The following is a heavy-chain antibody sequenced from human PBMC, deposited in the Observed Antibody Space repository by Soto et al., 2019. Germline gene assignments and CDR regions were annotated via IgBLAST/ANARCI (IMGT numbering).Heavy chain of an antibody. CDR2: IYVTGAV. V-gene: IGHV4-31*03. CDR1: GAALNSGNYY. D-gene: IGHD2-21*01. Sequence: SETLSLTCSVSGAALNSGNYYWSWIRQVPGKGLEWIGHIYVTGAVDYNPSLRDRITISQDTSERQFSLNLRLVTAADSAVYYCARLRIATNNYKWFDPWGQGTLVTVSS. CDR3: ARLRIATNNYKWFDP. J-gene: IGHJ5*02.